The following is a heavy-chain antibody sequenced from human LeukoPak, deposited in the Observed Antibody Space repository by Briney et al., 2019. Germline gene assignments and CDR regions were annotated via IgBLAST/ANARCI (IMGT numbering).Heavy chain of an antibody. J-gene: IGHJ6*03. CDR2: IRYDGGNK. V-gene: IGHV3-30*02. CDR1: GFTFSSYD. D-gene: IGHD2-15*01. CDR3: ARVLRYCSGGNCYSGGLGYMDV. Sequence: GGSLRLSCAASGFTFSSYDMHWVRQAPGKGLEWVAFIRYDGGNKNYADSVKGRFTISRDNPKNTLYLQMNSLRTEDTAVYYCARVLRYCSGGNCYSGGLGYMDVWGKGTTVTISS.